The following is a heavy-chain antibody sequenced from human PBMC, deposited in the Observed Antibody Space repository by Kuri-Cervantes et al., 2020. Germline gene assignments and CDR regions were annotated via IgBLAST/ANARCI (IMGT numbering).Heavy chain of an antibody. CDR2: IHHSGST. J-gene: IGHJ6*03. CDR3: ARGRGYYYYYMDV. Sequence: SETLSLTCVVSGYSITSGYHWAWIRQPSGGGLEWIATIHHSGSTFYNPSLKSRVTISADTSKNQFSLKLSSVTAADTAVYYCARGRGYYYYYMDVWGKGTTVTVSS. V-gene: IGHV4-38-2*01. CDR1: GYSITSGYH. D-gene: IGHD3-10*01.